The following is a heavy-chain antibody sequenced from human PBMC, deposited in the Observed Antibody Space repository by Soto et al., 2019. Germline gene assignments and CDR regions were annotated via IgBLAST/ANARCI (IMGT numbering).Heavy chain of an antibody. J-gene: IGHJ4*02. Sequence: ASVKVSCKASGYTFTRYGINWVRQATGQGLEWMGWMNPNNGDTEYAQTFQGGVTMTRNTAISTAYLELSSLRSDDTASYYCVRETDSRELWGQGTLVTVSS. CDR1: GYTFTRYG. CDR2: MNPNNGDT. V-gene: IGHV1-8*01. CDR3: VRETDSREL. D-gene: IGHD2-21*02.